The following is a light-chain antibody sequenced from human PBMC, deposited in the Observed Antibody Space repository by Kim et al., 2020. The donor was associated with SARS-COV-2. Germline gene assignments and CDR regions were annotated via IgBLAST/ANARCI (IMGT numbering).Light chain of an antibody. J-gene: IGKJ5*01. CDR2: AAS. Sequence: ASEGGRVTMNCRASEVISDYLEWFEQKPGKAHKSRIYAASSLHSGVPSKFSGSGSETDFTLTISSLQPEDSATYYCQQYNRYPPSLGQGTRLEIK. CDR3: QQYNRYPPS. CDR1: EVISDY. V-gene: IGKV1-16*02.